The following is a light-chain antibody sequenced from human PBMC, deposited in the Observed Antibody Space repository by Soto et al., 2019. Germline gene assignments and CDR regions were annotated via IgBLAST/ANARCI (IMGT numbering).Light chain of an antibody. CDR3: QQYGSSGT. J-gene: IGKJ1*01. CDR2: GAS. Sequence: EIVLTQSPGTLSLSPGERATLSCRASQSVSNNYLAWYQQKPGQAPRLLIYGASNRATGIPDRFSGSGSGRDFTLTISRLEPEDVAVYYCQQYGSSGTFGQGTKGDIK. V-gene: IGKV3-20*01. CDR1: QSVSNNY.